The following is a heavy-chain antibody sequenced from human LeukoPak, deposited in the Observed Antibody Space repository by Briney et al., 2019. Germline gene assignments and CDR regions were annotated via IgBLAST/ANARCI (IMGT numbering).Heavy chain of an antibody. CDR1: GGSISSTSYY. Sequence: PSETLSLTCTVSGGSISSTSYYWGWIRQPPGKGLEWIGSIYYSGNTYYNSSLKSRVTISVDTSKNQFSLKLSSVTAADTAVYFCARGSQVDDFWSGYRAPLDYWGQGTLVTVSS. D-gene: IGHD3-3*01. CDR3: ARGSQVDDFWSGYRAPLDY. V-gene: IGHV4-39*01. CDR2: IYYSGNT. J-gene: IGHJ4*02.